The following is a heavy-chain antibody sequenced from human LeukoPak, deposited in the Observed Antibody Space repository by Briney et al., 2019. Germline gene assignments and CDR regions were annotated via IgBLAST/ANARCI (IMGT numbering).Heavy chain of an antibody. V-gene: IGHV4-31*03. CDR3: ARVSPVDYGGWWFDP. CDR2: IYYSGGT. J-gene: IGHJ5*02. CDR1: GGSISSGGYY. D-gene: IGHD4-23*01. Sequence: SQTLSLTCTVSGGSISSGGYYWSWIRQHPGKGLEWIGYIYYSGGTYYNPSLKSRVAISVDTSKNQFSLKLSSVTAADTAVYYCARVSPVDYGGWWFDPWGQGTLVTVSS.